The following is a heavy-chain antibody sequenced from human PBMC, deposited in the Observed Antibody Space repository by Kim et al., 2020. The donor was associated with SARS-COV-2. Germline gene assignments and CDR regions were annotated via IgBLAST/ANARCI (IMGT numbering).Heavy chain of an antibody. CDR3: ARGECGNSSGWWGGYYYYGMDV. J-gene: IGHJ6*02. CDR1: GGSFSGYY. CDR2: INHSGST. V-gene: IGHV4-34*01. D-gene: IGHD6-19*01. Sequence: SETLSLTCAVYGGSFSGYYWSWIRQPPGKGLEWIGEINHSGSTNYNPSLKSRVTISVDTSKNQFSLKLSSVTAADTAVYYCARGECGNSSGWWGGYYYYGMDVWGQGTTVTVSS.